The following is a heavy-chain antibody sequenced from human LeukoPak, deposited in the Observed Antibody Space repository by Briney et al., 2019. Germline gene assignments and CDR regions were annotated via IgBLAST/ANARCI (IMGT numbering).Heavy chain of an antibody. V-gene: IGHV3-23*01. Sequence: GGSLRLSCAASGFTFRSYTMSWVRRAPEKGLEWVSTISGSGGSTYYTDSVRGRFTISRDNSKNTLYLQMNSLRAEDTAVYYCARRAGAYSHPYDYWGQGTLVTVSS. D-gene: IGHD4/OR15-4a*01. J-gene: IGHJ4*02. CDR1: GFTFRSYT. CDR3: ARRAGAYSHPYDY. CDR2: ISGSGGST.